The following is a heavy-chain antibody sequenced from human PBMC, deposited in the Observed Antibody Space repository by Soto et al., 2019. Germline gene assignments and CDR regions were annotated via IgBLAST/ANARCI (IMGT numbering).Heavy chain of an antibody. CDR1: VITFSSYA. CDR3: AREWGTLFGVVKVGYYYGMDV. CDR2: ISYDGSNK. Sequence: GGALRLTCAASVITFSSYAMHWVRQVPGKRLAWVAVISYDGSNKYYADHVKGRFTITRDNSKNTLYLQMNSLRAEDTAVYYCAREWGTLFGVVKVGYYYGMDVWGQGTPGTVSS. V-gene: IGHV3-30-3*01. J-gene: IGHJ6*02. D-gene: IGHD3-3*01.